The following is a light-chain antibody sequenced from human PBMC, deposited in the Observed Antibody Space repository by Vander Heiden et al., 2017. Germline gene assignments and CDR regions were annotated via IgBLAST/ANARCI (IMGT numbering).Light chain of an antibody. CDR1: QSVRSIH. J-gene: IGKJ3*01. V-gene: IGKV3-20*01. Sequence: IVLTQSPGTLYLSPGESATLSCGASQSVRSIHLAWYQQKPGQPPRLLIYEASARATGLPDRFSGSRCRTDFTLTISRLVPEDFAFYYCQHAAGSPFTFGPGTKVDIK. CDR3: QHAAGSPFT. CDR2: EAS.